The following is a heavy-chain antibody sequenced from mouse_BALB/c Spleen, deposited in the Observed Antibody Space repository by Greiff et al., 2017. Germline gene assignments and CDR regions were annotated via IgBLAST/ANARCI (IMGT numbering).Heavy chain of an antibody. J-gene: IGHJ2*01. D-gene: IGHD2-1*01. Sequence: QVQLKQSGPELVKPGASVRISCKASGYTFTSYYIHWVKQRPGQGLEWIGWIYPGNVNTKYNEKFKGKATLTADKSSSTAYMQLSSLTSEDSAVYFCARDGNYYFDYWGQGTTLTVSS. CDR3: ARDGNYYFDY. V-gene: IGHV1S56*01. CDR2: IYPGNVNT. CDR1: GYTFTSYY.